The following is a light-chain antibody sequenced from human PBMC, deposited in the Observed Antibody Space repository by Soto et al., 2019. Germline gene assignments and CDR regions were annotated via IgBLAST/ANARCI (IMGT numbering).Light chain of an antibody. CDR1: QTTNNY. CDR3: QQYHNLPRT. Sequence: DIQMTQSPSSLSASVGDRVTITCRASQTTNNYLNWYQQKPGKAPKFLIFDASILETGVPSRFRGSGSGTDFTFTINSLQPEDIATYYCQQYHNLPRTFGQGTKVEIK. CDR2: DAS. J-gene: IGKJ1*01. V-gene: IGKV1-33*01.